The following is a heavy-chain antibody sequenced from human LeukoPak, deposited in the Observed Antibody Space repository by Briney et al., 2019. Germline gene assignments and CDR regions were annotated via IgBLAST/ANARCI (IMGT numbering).Heavy chain of an antibody. D-gene: IGHD3-22*01. CDR3: ARKLGYSFYYDNSGLDY. CDR1: GYTFTGYY. CDR2: INPNSGGT. Sequence: ASVKVSCKASGYTFTGYYMHWVRQAPGQGLEWMGWINPNSGGTNYAQKLQGRVTMTTDTSTTTAYMELRSLRSDDTAVYYCARKLGYSFYYDNSGLDYWGQGTLVTVSS. J-gene: IGHJ4*02. V-gene: IGHV1-2*02.